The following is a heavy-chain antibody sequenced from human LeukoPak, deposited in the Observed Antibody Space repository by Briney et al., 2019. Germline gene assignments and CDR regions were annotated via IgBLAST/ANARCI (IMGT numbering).Heavy chain of an antibody. Sequence: PGGSLRLSCAASGFTFSSYSMNWVRQAPGKGLEWVSSISSSSSYIYYADSVKGRFTISRDNAKNSLYLQMNRLRAEDTAVYCCARAAYCGGDCSLSPYFDYWGQGTLVTVSS. CDR3: ARAAYCGGDCSLSPYFDY. J-gene: IGHJ4*02. CDR2: ISSSSSYI. D-gene: IGHD2-21*02. CDR1: GFTFSSYS. V-gene: IGHV3-21*01.